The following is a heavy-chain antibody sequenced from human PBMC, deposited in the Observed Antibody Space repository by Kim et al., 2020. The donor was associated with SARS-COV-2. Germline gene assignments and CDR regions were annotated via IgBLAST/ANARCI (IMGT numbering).Heavy chain of an antibody. Sequence: GGSLRLSCAASGFTFDDYAMHWVRQAPGKGLEWVSGISWNGGSIGYADSVKGRFTISRDNAKNSLYLQMNSLRAEDTALYYCAKDTNYDSSGYKVNGMDVWGQGTTVTVSS. J-gene: IGHJ6*02. CDR1: GFTFDDYA. CDR2: ISWNGGSI. D-gene: IGHD3-22*01. V-gene: IGHV3-9*01. CDR3: AKDTNYDSSGYKVNGMDV.